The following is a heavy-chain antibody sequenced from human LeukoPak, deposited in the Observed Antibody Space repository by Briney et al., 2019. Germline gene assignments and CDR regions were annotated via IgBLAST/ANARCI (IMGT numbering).Heavy chain of an antibody. J-gene: IGHJ4*02. CDR1: GFTFSSYW. V-gene: IGHV3-7*03. D-gene: IGHD1-1*01. CDR3: AKNEHGFDFDR. CDR2: IKQDGSEK. Sequence: PGGSLRLSCAASGFTFSSYWMSWVRQAPGKGLEWVANIKQDGSEKYYVDSVKGRFTISRDNAKNSLYLQMNSLRAEDTAIYYCAKNEHGFDFDRWGQGTLVTVSS.